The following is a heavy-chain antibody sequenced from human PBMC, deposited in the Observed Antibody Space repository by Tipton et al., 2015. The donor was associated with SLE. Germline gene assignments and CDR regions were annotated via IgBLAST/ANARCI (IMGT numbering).Heavy chain of an antibody. Sequence: TLSLTCTVSGGSINSFYWSWIRQPPGKGLEWIGYINDNGYTTYNPSLKSRVTMPLDTSKNQFSLRLSSVTAADTTVYYCARGGRRVLTTPSDAFDIWGQGTMVTVSS. D-gene: IGHD4/OR15-4a*01. CDR3: ARGGRRVLTTPSDAFDI. CDR2: INDNGYT. V-gene: IGHV4-59*01. CDR1: GGSINSFY. J-gene: IGHJ3*02.